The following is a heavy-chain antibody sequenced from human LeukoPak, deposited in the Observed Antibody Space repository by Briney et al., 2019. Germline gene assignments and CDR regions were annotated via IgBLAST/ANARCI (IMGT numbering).Heavy chain of an antibody. Sequence: PSETLSLTCTVSGGSISSGGYYWSWIRQHPGKGLEWIGYIYYSGSTYYNPSLKSRVTISVDTSKNQFSLKLSSVTAADTAVYYCARRGVVVTAMSLWYYYGMDVWGQGTTVTVSS. D-gene: IGHD2-21*02. J-gene: IGHJ6*02. CDR1: GGSISSGGYY. CDR3: ARRGVVVTAMSLWYYYGMDV. CDR2: IYYSGST. V-gene: IGHV4-31*03.